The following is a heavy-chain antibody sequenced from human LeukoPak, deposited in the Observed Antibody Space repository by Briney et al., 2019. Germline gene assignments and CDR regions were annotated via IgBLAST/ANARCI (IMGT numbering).Heavy chain of an antibody. J-gene: IGHJ6*04. Sequence: GGSLRLSCAASGFTVSNNYMSWVRQAPGKGLEWVSIIYSGGTTYYAESVKGRFTISRDNSKNTLYLQMSSLRAEDTAVYYCVRDKDVWGKGTTVTVSS. CDR1: GFTVSNNY. CDR2: IYSGGTT. V-gene: IGHV3-53*01. CDR3: VRDKDV.